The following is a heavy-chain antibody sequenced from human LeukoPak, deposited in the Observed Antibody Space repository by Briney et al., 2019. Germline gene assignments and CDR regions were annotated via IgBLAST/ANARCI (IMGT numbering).Heavy chain of an antibody. Sequence: PGGSLRLSCAASGFTFSSYAMSWVRQAPGKGLEWVSAISGSGGSTYYADSVKGRFTISRDNSKNTLYLQMNSLRAEDTAVYYCAKVVLRYFDWLFPYLDYWGQGTLVTVSS. V-gene: IGHV3-23*01. J-gene: IGHJ4*02. CDR3: AKVVLRYFDWLFPYLDY. D-gene: IGHD3-9*01. CDR2: ISGSGGST. CDR1: GFTFSSYA.